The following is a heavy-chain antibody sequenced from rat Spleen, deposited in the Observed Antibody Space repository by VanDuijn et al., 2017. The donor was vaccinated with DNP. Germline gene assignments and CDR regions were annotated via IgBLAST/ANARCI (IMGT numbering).Heavy chain of an antibody. CDR2: ISYYGTRT. CDR1: GFSFSDYN. D-gene: IGHD1-1*01. V-gene: IGHV5S10*01. Sequence: EVQLVESGGDLVQPGRSLRLSCAASGFSFSDYNMAWVRQAPKKGLEWVATISYYGTRTYYRDSVKGRFTISRDNARSILYLQMDSLGSEDTATYYCTRRDSSLLLHGFFDYWGQGVMVTVSS. J-gene: IGHJ2*01. CDR3: TRRDSSLLLHGFFDY.